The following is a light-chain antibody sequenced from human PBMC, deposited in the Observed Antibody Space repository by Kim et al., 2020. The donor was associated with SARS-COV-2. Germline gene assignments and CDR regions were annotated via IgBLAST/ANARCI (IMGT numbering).Light chain of an antibody. CDR2: AAS. V-gene: IGKV1-12*01. Sequence: DIQMTQSPSSVSASVGDRVTITCRASQAISSWLAWYQQKPGKAPKLLIYAASSLQSGVPSRFSGSGSGTDFTLTISSLQPEDSATYYCQQADSFPMYTFGQGTKLEI. CDR1: QAISSW. CDR3: QQADSFPMYT. J-gene: IGKJ2*01.